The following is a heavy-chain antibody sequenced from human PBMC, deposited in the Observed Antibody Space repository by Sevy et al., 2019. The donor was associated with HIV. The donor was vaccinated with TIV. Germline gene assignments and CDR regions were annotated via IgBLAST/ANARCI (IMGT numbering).Heavy chain of an antibody. CDR3: ARGKVLFDY. Sequence: SETLSLTCTVSGDSFSNYYWSWIRQSPGKGLEWIGYIYHNGSTNFNRSLKRRVTISLYTSKNQFSLKLNSVTAADTAVYYCARGKVLFDYWGQGTLVTVSS. CDR1: GDSFSNYY. J-gene: IGHJ4*02. V-gene: IGHV4-59*01. CDR2: IYHNGST. D-gene: IGHD3-10*01.